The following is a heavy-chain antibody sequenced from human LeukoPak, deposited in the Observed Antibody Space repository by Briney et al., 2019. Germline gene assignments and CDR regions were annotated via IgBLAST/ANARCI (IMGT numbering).Heavy chain of an antibody. Sequence: GGSLRLSRAASVFSFDTYAMHWVRQAPGQGLEWVALIWHDGSHKLYSNSVRGQFTISRDNSKNTLYLQMNSLRAEDTAVYYCARPTAMVTAYFDYWGQGTLVTVSS. CDR1: VFSFDTYA. D-gene: IGHD5-18*01. CDR2: IWHDGSHK. J-gene: IGHJ4*02. V-gene: IGHV3-30*02. CDR3: ARPTAMVTAYFDY.